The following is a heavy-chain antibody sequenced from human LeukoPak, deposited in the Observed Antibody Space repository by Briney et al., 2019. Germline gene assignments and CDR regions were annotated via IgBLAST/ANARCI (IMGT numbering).Heavy chain of an antibody. V-gene: IGHV3-30*18. CDR2: ISYDGSNK. CDR3: AKAQGIDY. Sequence: PGGSLRLSCAASGFTFSSYGMHWVRQAPGKGLEWVAVISYDGSNKYYADSVKGRFTISRDNSKNTLYLQMNGLRAEDTAVYYCAKAQGIDYWGQGTLVTVSS. CDR1: GFTFSSYG. J-gene: IGHJ4*02.